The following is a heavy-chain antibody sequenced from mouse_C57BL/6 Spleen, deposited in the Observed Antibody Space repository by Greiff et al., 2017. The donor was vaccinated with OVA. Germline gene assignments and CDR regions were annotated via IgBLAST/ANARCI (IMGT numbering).Heavy chain of an antibody. Sequence: VQLQQPGAELVMPGASVKLSCKASGYTFTSYWMHWVKQRPGQGLEWIGEIDPSDSYTNYNQKFKGKSTLTVDKSSSTAYMQLSSLTSEDSAVYYCARSLDSSGYVLFDYWGQGTTLTVSS. CDR1: GYTFTSYW. V-gene: IGHV1-69*01. D-gene: IGHD3-2*02. J-gene: IGHJ2*01. CDR2: IDPSDSYT. CDR3: ARSLDSSGYVLFDY.